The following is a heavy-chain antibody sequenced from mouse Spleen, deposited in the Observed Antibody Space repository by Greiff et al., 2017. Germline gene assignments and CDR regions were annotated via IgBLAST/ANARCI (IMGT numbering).Heavy chain of an antibody. V-gene: IGHV1-15*01. CDR1: GYTFTDYE. J-gene: IGHJ3*01. CDR3: TRGGGGKFAY. CDR2: IDPETGGT. D-gene: IGHD1-1*02. Sequence: VKLMESGAELVRPGASVTLSCKASGYTFTDYEMHWVKQTPVHGLEWIGAIDPETGGTAYNQKFKGKAILTADKSSSTAYMELRSLTSEDSAVYYCTRGGGGKFAYWGQGTLVTVSA.